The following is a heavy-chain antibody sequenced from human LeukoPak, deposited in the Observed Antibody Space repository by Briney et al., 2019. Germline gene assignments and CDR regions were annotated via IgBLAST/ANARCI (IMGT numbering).Heavy chain of an antibody. CDR3: AKDQQYPTPRLFDY. J-gene: IGHJ4*02. D-gene: IGHD2-2*01. Sequence: GGSLRLSCAASGFTFSSYGMHWVRQAPGKGLEWAAFIRYDGSNKYYADSVKGRFTISRDNSKNTLYLQMNSLRAEDTAVYYCAKDQQYPTPRLFDYWGQGTLVTVSS. CDR2: IRYDGSNK. V-gene: IGHV3-30*02. CDR1: GFTFSSYG.